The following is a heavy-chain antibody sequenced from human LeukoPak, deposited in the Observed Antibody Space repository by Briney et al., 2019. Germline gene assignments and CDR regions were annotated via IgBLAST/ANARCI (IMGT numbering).Heavy chain of an antibody. Sequence: PSETLSLTCTVSGYSISSGYYWGWIRQPPGKGLEWIGSIYHSGSTYYNPSLKSRVTISVDTSKNQFSLKLSSVTAADTAVYYCARDKSNYYGSGSYYYWGQGTLVTVSS. V-gene: IGHV4-38-2*02. CDR1: GYSISSGYY. J-gene: IGHJ4*02. D-gene: IGHD3-10*01. CDR3: ARDKSNYYGSGSYYY. CDR2: IYHSGST.